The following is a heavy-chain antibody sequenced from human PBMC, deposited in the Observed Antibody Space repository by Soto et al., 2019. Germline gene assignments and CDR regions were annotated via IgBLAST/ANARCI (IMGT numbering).Heavy chain of an antibody. CDR3: ARTSAAGKYYYGMDV. Sequence: PGESLKISCKGSGYRFTSYWISWVRQMPGKGLEWMGIIYPGDSDTRYSPSFQGQVTISADKSISTAYLQWSSLKASDTAMYYCARTSAAGKYYYGMDVWGQGTTVTVSS. V-gene: IGHV5-51*01. CDR2: IYPGDSDT. J-gene: IGHJ6*02. CDR1: GYRFTSYW. D-gene: IGHD6-13*01.